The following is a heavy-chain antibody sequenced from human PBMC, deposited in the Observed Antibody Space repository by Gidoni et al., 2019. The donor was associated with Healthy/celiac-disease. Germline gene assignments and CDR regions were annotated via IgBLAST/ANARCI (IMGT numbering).Heavy chain of an antibody. J-gene: IGHJ3*02. D-gene: IGHD3-10*01. Sequence: QVQLQESGPGLVKPSETLSLTCTVSGGSISSYYWSWIRQPPGKGLEWIGYIYYSGSTNYNPSLKSRVTISVDTSKNQFSLKLSSVTAADTAVYYCARLTPPGGHYGSGSYYPFAGAFDIWGQGTMVTVSS. CDR3: ARLTPPGGHYGSGSYYPFAGAFDI. V-gene: IGHV4-59*08. CDR1: GGSISSYY. CDR2: IYYSGST.